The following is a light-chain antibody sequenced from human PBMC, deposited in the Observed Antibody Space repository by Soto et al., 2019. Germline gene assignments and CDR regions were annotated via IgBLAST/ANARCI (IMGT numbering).Light chain of an antibody. CDR1: QSISSY. V-gene: IGKV1-39*01. CDR3: QQSYSTPIT. J-gene: IGKJ4*01. CDR2: AAS. Sequence: DIQMTQSPSSLSASVGDRVTITCRASQSISSYLNWYQQKPGKAPKLLIYAASSLQSGVPSRFSGSGSGTDFTLPIRSLQPEDFATYYCQQSYSTPITFGGGTKVDIK.